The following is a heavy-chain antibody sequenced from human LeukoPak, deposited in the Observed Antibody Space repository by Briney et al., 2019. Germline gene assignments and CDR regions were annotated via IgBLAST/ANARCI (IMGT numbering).Heavy chain of an antibody. D-gene: IGHD3-16*01. CDR1: GYSISSGYY. J-gene: IGHJ4*02. CDR3: ARIAGLRLGEFTIPDY. CDR2: IYHSGST. V-gene: IGHV4-38-2*02. Sequence: PSETLSLTCTVSGYSISSGYYWGWIRQPPGKGLEWIGSIYHSGSTYYNPSLKSRVTISVDTSKNQFSLKLSSVTAADTAVYYCARIAGLRLGEFTIPDYWGQGTLVTVSS.